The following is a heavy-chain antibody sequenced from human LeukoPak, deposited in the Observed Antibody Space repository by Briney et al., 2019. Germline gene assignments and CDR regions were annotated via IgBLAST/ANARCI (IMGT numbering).Heavy chain of an antibody. CDR3: ARRPVAAEYFQH. CDR1: GFSFTNYA. V-gene: IGHV3-30*03. D-gene: IGHD6-25*01. CDR2: ISYDESKI. Sequence: GGSLRLSCTGSGFSFTNYAMHWVRQAPGEGLEWAAVISYDESKIYYADSVKGRFTISRDLSTNTLYLQMNSLTTEDTAMYFCARRPVAAEYFQHWGQGTLVTVSS. J-gene: IGHJ1*01.